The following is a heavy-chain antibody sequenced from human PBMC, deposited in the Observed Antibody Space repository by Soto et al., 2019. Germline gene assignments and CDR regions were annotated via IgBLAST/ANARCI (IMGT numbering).Heavy chain of an antibody. CDR2: ISYDGSNK. V-gene: IGHV3-30-3*01. Sequence: HPGGSLRLSCAASGFTFSSYAMHWVLHAPGKGLEWVAVISYDGSNKYYADSVKGRFTISRDNSKNTLYLQMNSLRAEDTAVYYCARSREMVPPGSYVTTPPGYWGQGTLVPVSS. J-gene: IGHJ4*02. CDR3: ARSREMVPPGSYVTTPPGY. D-gene: IGHD2-15*01. CDR1: GFTFSSYA.